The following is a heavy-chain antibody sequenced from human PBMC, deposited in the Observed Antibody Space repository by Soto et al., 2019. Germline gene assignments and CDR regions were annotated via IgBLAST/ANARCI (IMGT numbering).Heavy chain of an antibody. CDR2: VYSSGTT. Sequence: SATLSLTCSVSGGSINSHWGSWIRQPAGKGLEWIGRVYSSGTTDYNPSLNSRATMSVETSKNQFSLKLTSVTAADTAVYYCARDIGSYAYAEGYWGQGIQVTVSS. D-gene: IGHD2-2*01. CDR3: ARDIGSYAYAEGY. V-gene: IGHV4-4*07. J-gene: IGHJ4*02. CDR1: GGSINSHW.